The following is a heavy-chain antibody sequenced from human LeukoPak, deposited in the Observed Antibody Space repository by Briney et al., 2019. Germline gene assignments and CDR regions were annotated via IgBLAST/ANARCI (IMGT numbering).Heavy chain of an antibody. CDR2: VFYSENS. Sequence: SETLSLTCTVSGGSISSNYWSWTRQPPGKGLEWIGYVFYSENSNYNPSLKSRVTISIDTSKNQFSLNLSSVTAADTAVYYCARHIYGAYYYMDVWGKGTTVTVSS. CDR3: ARHIYGAYYYMDV. D-gene: IGHD3-10*01. CDR1: GGSISSNY. J-gene: IGHJ6*03. V-gene: IGHV4-59*08.